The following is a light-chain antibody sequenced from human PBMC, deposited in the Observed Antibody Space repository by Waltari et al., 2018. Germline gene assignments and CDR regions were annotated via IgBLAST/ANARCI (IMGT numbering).Light chain of an antibody. J-gene: IGLJ2*01. Sequence: QSALTQPAPVSGSPGQATTIPRTGTTSDVGGYNYFSWYQHHPGKAPKIMIYDVNDRPSGVSNRFSGSKSGNTASLTISGLQAEDEADYYCSSYRRSDIVVFGGGTKLTVL. CDR1: TSDVGGYNY. V-gene: IGLV2-14*03. CDR2: DVN. CDR3: SSYRRSDIVV.